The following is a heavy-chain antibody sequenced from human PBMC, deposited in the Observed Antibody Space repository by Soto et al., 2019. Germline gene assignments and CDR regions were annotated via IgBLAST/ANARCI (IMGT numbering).Heavy chain of an antibody. Sequence: ASVTVSCKASGYTFTSYAMHWVRKAPGQRLEWMGWINAGNGNTKYSQKYHGRVTITRETSASTADMELSSLRSEDTAVYYCARFRGMAVASFDSWGQGTLVTVSS. J-gene: IGHJ4*02. CDR2: INAGNGNT. V-gene: IGHV1-3*01. D-gene: IGHD6-19*01. CDR1: GYTFTSYA. CDR3: ARFRGMAVASFDS.